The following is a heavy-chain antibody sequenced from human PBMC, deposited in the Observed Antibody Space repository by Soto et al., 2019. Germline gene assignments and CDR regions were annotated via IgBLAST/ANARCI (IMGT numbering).Heavy chain of an antibody. Sequence: ASVKVSCKASGYTFTSYAMHWVRQAPGQRLEWMGWINAGNGNTKYSQKFQGRVTITRDTSASTAYMELSSLRPEDTAVYYCARDSGGGMVRGVTYGMDVWGQGTTVTVSS. CDR2: INAGNGNT. CDR1: GYTFTSYA. D-gene: IGHD3-10*01. V-gene: IGHV1-3*01. J-gene: IGHJ6*02. CDR3: ARDSGGGMVRGVTYGMDV.